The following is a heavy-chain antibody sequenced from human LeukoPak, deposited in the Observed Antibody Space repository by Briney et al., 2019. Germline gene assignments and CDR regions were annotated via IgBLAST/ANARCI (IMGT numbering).Heavy chain of an antibody. V-gene: IGHV1-69*01. CDR2: IIPIFGTA. D-gene: IGHD3-10*01. J-gene: IGHJ6*03. CDR3: ARRITMVRESLSYYYYYMDV. Sequence: ASVKVSCKASGGTFSSYAISWVRQAPGQGLEWMGGIIPIFGTANYAQKFQGRVTITADESTSTAYMELSSLRSEDTAVYYCARRITMVRESLSYYYYYMDVWGKGTTVTISS. CDR1: GGTFSSYA.